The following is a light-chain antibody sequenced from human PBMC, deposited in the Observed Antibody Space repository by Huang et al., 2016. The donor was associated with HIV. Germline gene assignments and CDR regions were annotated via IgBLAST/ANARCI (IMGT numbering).Light chain of an antibody. CDR3: QQSYSTPRT. CDR1: QSISSY. CDR2: AAS. Sequence: DIQMTQSPSSLSASVGDRVTITCRASQSISSYLNWYQQKPGKAPKLLIYAASSLQSGVPSMFSGSGSWTDFTLTISSLQPEEFATYYCQQSYSTPRTFGQGTKVEIK. J-gene: IGKJ1*01. V-gene: IGKV1-39*01.